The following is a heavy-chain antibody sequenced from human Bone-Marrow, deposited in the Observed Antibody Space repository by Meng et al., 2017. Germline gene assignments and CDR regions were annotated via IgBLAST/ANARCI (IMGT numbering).Heavy chain of an antibody. Sequence: GESLKISCKGSGYSFSSYWIAWVRQMPGKGLEWMGIIYPGDSDTRYSPSFQGQVTISADKSISTAYLQWSSLKASDTAMYYCARLARTGPDYYYYGMDVWGQGTTVTVSS. J-gene: IGHJ6*02. V-gene: IGHV5-51*01. CDR3: ARLARTGPDYYYYGMDV. CDR1: GYSFSSYW. CDR2: IYPGDSDT.